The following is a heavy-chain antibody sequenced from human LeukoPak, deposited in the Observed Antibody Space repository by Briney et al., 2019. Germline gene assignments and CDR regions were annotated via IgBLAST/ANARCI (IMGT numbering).Heavy chain of an antibody. D-gene: IGHD6-13*01. CDR2: ISSSSSTI. CDR3: ARDRYSSSWYLSWLDP. Sequence: GGSLRLSCAASGFTFSSYSMNWVRQAPGKGLEWVSYISSSSSTIYYADSVKGRFTISRDNAQNSLYLQMNSLRAEDTAVYYCARDRYSSSWYLSWLDPWGQGTLVTVSS. V-gene: IGHV3-48*01. CDR1: GFTFSSYS. J-gene: IGHJ5*02.